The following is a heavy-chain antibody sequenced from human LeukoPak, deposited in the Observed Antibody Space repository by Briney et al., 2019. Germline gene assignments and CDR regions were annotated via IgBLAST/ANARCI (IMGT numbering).Heavy chain of an antibody. CDR1: GFTFSDHY. J-gene: IGHJ3*02. CDR2: ARNKANSYTT. Sequence: GGSLRLSCAASGFTFSDHYMDWVRQAPGKGLEWVGRARNKANSYTTEYAASVKGRFTISRDDSKNSLYLQMNSLTTEDTAVYYCARVRITMVRGVKHDAFDIWGQGTMVTVSS. D-gene: IGHD3-10*01. CDR3: ARVRITMVRGVKHDAFDI. V-gene: IGHV3-72*01.